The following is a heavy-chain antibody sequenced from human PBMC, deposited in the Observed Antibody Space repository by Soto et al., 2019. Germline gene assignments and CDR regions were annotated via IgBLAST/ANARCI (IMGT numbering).Heavy chain of an antibody. V-gene: IGHV4-59*08. D-gene: IGHD6-19*01. CDR2: IYYSGST. CDR1: GGSISSYY. J-gene: IGHJ4*02. Sequence: QVQLQESGPGLVKPSETLSLTCTVSGGSISSYYWSWIRQPPGKGLEWIGYIYYSGSTNYNPSLKSRVTISVDTAKNQFSLKLSSVTAADTAVYYCARRAVAGPWRVWGQGTLVTVSS. CDR3: ARRAVAGPWRV.